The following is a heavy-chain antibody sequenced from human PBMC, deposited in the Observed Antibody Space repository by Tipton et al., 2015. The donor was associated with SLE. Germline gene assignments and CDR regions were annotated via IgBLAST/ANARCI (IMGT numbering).Heavy chain of an antibody. CDR1: GFTFSSYW. Sequence: SLRLSCAASGFTFSSYWMSWVRQAPGKGLEWVANIKQDGSEKYYVDSVKGRFTISRDNAKNSLYLQMNSLRAEDTAVYYCARDGDNMIVVAFGDAFDIWGQGTMVTASS. V-gene: IGHV3-7*03. D-gene: IGHD3-22*01. CDR2: IKQDGSEK. CDR3: ARDGDNMIVVAFGDAFDI. J-gene: IGHJ3*02.